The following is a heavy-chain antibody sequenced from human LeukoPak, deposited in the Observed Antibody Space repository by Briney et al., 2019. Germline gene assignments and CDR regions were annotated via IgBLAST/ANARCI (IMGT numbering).Heavy chain of an antibody. CDR3: ARGSHFWSGYPPQDAFDI. CDR2: IYTSGST. CDR1: GGCISSYY. Sequence: SETLSLTCTVSGGCISSYYWSWIRQPAGKGLEWIGRIYTSGSTNYNPSLKSRVTMSVDTSKNQFSLKLSSVTAADTAVYYCARGSHFWSGYPPQDAFDIWGQGTMVTVSS. D-gene: IGHD3-3*02. J-gene: IGHJ3*02. V-gene: IGHV4-4*07.